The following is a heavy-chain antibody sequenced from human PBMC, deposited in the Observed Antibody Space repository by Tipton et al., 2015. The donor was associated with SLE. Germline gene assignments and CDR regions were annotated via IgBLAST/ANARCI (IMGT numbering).Heavy chain of an antibody. D-gene: IGHD1-26*01. CDR2: IDTSGDT. Sequence: TLSLTCTVSGDSINSGTYYWSWIRQPAGKGLEWIGRIDTSGDTKYSPSLKSRVTISVDTSKNQFFVKLTSVTAADTAVYFCARGDSGSYFRIWGQGTLVTVSS. CDR1: GDSINSGTYY. V-gene: IGHV4-61*02. CDR3: ARGDSGSYFRI. J-gene: IGHJ4*02.